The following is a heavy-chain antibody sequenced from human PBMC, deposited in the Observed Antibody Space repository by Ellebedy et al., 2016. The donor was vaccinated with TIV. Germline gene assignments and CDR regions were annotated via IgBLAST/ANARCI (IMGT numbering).Heavy chain of an antibody. V-gene: IGHV3-23*01. J-gene: IGHJ6*02. CDR1: GFTFSSYA. D-gene: IGHD6-13*01. Sequence: GESLKIPCAASGFTFSSYAMSWVRQAPGTGLAWVATITPCGASIYYADSVKGRFTVSRDNSRTTLYLQMNSPRADDTAVYYCAKSAGIAVASCMDVWGQGTTVTVSS. CDR2: ITPCGASI. CDR3: AKSAGIAVASCMDV.